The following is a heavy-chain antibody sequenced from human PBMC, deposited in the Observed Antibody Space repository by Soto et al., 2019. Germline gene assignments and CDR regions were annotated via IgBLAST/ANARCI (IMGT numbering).Heavy chain of an antibody. CDR1: GYTFTSYG. V-gene: IGHV1-18*01. D-gene: IGHD6-19*01. J-gene: IGHJ1*01. CDR2: ISAYNGNT. CDR3: ARLRYSSGWYYPTLSAEYFQH. Sequence: ASVKVSCKASGYTFTSYGISWVRQAPGQGLEWMGWISAYNGNTNYAQKLQGRGTMTTDTSTSRAYMELRRLRSDDTAVYYCARLRYSSGWYYPTLSAEYFQHWGQGTLVTVSS.